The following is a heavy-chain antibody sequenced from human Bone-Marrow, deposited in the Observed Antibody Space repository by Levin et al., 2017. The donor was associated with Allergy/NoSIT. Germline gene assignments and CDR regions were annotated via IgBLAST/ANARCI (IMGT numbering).Heavy chain of an antibody. CDR3: AKDRDSSSARAYGLDV. D-gene: IGHD3-22*01. CDR1: GFTFSTYA. V-gene: IGHV3-23*02. CDR2: ISGSGSIT. J-gene: IGHJ6*02. Sequence: GGSLRLSCAASGFTFSTYAMTWVRQAPGKGLEWICSISGSGSITYYGDSVKGRVTISRDNSRDTLYLQMSSLRAEDTAVYFCAKDRDSSSARAYGLDVWGQGTTVTVYS.